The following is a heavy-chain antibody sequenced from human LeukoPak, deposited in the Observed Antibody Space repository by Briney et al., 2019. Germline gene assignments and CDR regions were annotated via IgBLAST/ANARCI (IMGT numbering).Heavy chain of an antibody. J-gene: IGHJ4*02. V-gene: IGHV4-59*06. CDR2: IYYSGST. CDR1: DGSISSYY. D-gene: IGHD2-15*01. CDR3: ARLLGYCSGGSCYPLGHFDY. Sequence: SETLSLTCTVSDGSISSYYWSWIRQPPGKGLEWIGYIYYSGSTYYNPSLKSRVTISVDTSKNQFSLKLSSVTAADTAVYYCARLLGYCSGGSCYPLGHFDYWGQGTLVTVSS.